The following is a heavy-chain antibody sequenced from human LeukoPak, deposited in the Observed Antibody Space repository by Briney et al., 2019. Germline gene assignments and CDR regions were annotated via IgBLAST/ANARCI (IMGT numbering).Heavy chain of an antibody. Sequence: ASETLSLTCIVSGGSISSISYFWGWIRQPPGKGLESIATIYYSGSTYYNPSLKSRVTISVDTSKNQFSLKVTSVTAADTAVYYCARIAWWGAAAADFPFDYWGQGTLVTVSS. V-gene: IGHV4-39*01. CDR3: ARIAWWGAAAADFPFDY. CDR2: IYYSGST. J-gene: IGHJ4*02. CDR1: GGSISSISYF. D-gene: IGHD6-13*01.